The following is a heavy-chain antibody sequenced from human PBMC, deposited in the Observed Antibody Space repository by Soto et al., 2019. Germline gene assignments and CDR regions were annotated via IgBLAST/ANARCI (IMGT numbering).Heavy chain of an antibody. J-gene: IGHJ4*02. Sequence: ETLSLTCTVSGYYISGGYYWGWIRQPPGKGLEWIGSIYHSGSTYYNPSLKSRVTISVDTSKSQFSLKLSSVTAADTAVYYCARGSLSYCGGDCYSGLAGWGQGTLVTVFS. D-gene: IGHD2-21*02. V-gene: IGHV4-38-2*02. CDR3: ARGSLSYCGGDCYSGLAG. CDR2: IYHSGST. CDR1: GYYISGGYY.